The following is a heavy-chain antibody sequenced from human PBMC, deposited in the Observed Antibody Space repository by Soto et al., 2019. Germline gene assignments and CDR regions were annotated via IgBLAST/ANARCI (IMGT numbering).Heavy chain of an antibody. J-gene: IGHJ2*01. CDR2: ISGSGGGT. CDR3: FQDKDVIRVTIAVSAFLLNRSSDL. V-gene: IGHV3-23*01. Sequence: KGLQWVSAISGSGGGTYYADSVKGRFTISRDNSKNTLYLQMNSLRAEDTAVYFFFQDKDVIRVTIAVSAFLLNRSSDL. D-gene: IGHD2-21*01.